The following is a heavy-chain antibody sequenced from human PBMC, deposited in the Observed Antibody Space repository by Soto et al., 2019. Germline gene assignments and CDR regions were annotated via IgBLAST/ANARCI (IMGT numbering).Heavy chain of an antibody. CDR2: ISGSGGST. CDR1: GFTFSSYA. V-gene: IGHV3-23*01. J-gene: IGHJ3*01. D-gene: IGHD3-22*01. CDR3: AELYYYDSSGYREQHAFDV. Sequence: EVQLLESGGGLVQPGGSLRLSCAASGFTFSSYAMSWVRQAPGKGQEWVSAISGSGGSTDYADSVKGRFTISRDNSKNTLYLQMNSLRAEDTAVYYCAELYYYDSSGYREQHAFDVWGQGTMVTVSS.